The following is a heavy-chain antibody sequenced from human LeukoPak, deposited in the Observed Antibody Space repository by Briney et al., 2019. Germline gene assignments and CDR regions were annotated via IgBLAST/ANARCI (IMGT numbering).Heavy chain of an antibody. CDR1: GGSISSYY. CDR3: ARGSGWNWFDP. J-gene: IGHJ5*02. Sequence: SETLSLTCTVSGGSISSYYWSWLRQPPGKGLEWIGYIYYSGSTNYNPSLKSRVTISVDTSKNQFSLKLSSVTAADTAVYYCARGSGWNWFDPWGQGTLVTVSS. V-gene: IGHV4-59*01. CDR2: IYYSGST.